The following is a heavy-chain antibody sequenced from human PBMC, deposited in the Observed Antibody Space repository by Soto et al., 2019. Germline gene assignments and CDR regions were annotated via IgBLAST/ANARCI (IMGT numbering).Heavy chain of an antibody. Sequence: QVQLVQSGAEVKKPGASVKVSCKVSGHTLTELSMHWVRLAPGKGLEWMGGFDPEDGETISAQKFQGRVTMTADTSTDSTYLERSSLRSEDTAVYYCAAGGTRWLHSPFDYWGQGTLVTISS. CDR3: AAGGTRWLHSPFDY. D-gene: IGHD1-1*01. CDR1: GHTLTELS. V-gene: IGHV1-24*01. J-gene: IGHJ4*02. CDR2: FDPEDGET.